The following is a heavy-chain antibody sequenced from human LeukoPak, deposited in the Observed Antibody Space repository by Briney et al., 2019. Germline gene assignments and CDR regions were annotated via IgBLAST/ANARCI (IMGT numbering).Heavy chain of an antibody. V-gene: IGHV3-30*04. Sequence: WGSLRLSCAASGFTFSSYAMHWVRQAPGKGLEWVAVISYDGSNKYYADSVKGRFTISRDNSKNTLYLQMNSLRAEDTAVYYCARDRPRYYYDSSKDYWGQGTPVTVSS. CDR3: ARDRPRYYYDSSKDY. J-gene: IGHJ4*02. D-gene: IGHD3-22*01. CDR1: GFTFSSYA. CDR2: ISYDGSNK.